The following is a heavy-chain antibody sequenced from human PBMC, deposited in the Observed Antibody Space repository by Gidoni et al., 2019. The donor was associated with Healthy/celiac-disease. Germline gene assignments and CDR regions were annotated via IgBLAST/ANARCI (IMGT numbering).Heavy chain of an antibody. CDR3: ARVPLRRSGLTH. CDR2: INHSGST. Sequence: QVQLQQWGAGLLKPSETLSLTCAVYGGSFSGYYWSWIRQPPGKGLEWIGEINHSGSTNYNPSLKSRVTISVDTSKNQFSLKLSSVTAADTAVYYCARVPLRRSGLTHWGQGTLVTVSS. J-gene: IGHJ4*02. V-gene: IGHV4-34*01. D-gene: IGHD3-22*01. CDR1: GGSFSGYY.